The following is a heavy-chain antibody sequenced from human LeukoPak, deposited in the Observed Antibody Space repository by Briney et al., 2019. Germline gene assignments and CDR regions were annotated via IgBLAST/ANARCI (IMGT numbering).Heavy chain of an antibody. V-gene: IGHV4-34*01. CDR1: GGSFSGYY. D-gene: IGHD1-26*01. J-gene: IGHJ4*02. CDR3: ARGEVVEWELLPFDY. CDR2: INHSGST. Sequence: SETLSLTCAVYGGSFSGYYWSWIRQPPGKGLEWIGEINHSGSTNYNPSLKSRVTISVDTSKNQFSLKLSSVTAADTAVYYCARGEVVEWELLPFDYWGQGTLVTVSS.